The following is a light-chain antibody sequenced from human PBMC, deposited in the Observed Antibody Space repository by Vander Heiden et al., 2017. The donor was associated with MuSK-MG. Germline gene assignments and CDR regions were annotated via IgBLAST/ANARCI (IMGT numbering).Light chain of an antibody. CDR3: QHFNVWT. V-gene: IGKV1-5*03. CDR2: KAS. CDR1: QCINSW. Sequence: DIQMTQSPATLSASVGDRVTITCRASQCINSWLAWYQQKPGKAPKLLIYKASNLEVGVQSRFSGSGSGTEFTLTSSSRQTDDFATYYCQHFNVWTFGQGTKVEFK. J-gene: IGKJ1*01.